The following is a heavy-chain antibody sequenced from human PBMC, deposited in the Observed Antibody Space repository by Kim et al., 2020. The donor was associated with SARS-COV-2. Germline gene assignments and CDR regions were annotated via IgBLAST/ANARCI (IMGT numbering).Heavy chain of an antibody. CDR2: FSSNGGST. CDR3: VKVWLGYGDY. Sequence: GGALRLSCSASGFTFSSYAMHWVRQAPGKGLEYVSAFSSNGGSTYYADSVKGRFTISRDNSKNTLYLQMSSLRAEDTAVYYCVKVWLGYGDYWGQGTLVTVSS. D-gene: IGHD5-12*01. J-gene: IGHJ4*02. V-gene: IGHV3-64D*09. CDR1: GFTFSSYA.